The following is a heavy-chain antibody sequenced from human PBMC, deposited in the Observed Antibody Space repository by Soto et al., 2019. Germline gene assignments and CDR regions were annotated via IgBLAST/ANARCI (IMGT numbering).Heavy chain of an antibody. D-gene: IGHD6-19*01. V-gene: IGHV3-30*03. CDR2: ISDDGSNK. Sequence: GGSLRLSCAASGFTFSRNAMHWVRQAPGKGLEWVAVISDDGSNKYYADSVKGRFTISRDNSKNTLSLQMNSLRAEDTAVYYCARSVEGHFDFWGQGTVVTVSS. CDR1: GFTFSRNA. CDR3: ARSVEGHFDF. J-gene: IGHJ4*02.